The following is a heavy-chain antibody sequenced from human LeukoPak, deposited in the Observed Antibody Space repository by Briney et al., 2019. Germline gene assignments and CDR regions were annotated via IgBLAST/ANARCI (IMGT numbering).Heavy chain of an antibody. Sequence: PGGSLRLSCAASGFTFSSYAMHWVRQAPGKGLEWVAVIWYDGSNKYYADSVKGRFTISRDNSKNTLYLQMNSLRAEDTAVYYCARDRTAAGTLYVDYWGQGTLVTVSS. J-gene: IGHJ4*02. CDR1: GFTFSSYA. V-gene: IGHV3-33*08. D-gene: IGHD6-13*01. CDR2: IWYDGSNK. CDR3: ARDRTAAGTLYVDY.